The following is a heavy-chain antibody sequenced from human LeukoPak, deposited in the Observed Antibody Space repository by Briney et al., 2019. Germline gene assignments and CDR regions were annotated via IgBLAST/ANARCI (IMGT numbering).Heavy chain of an antibody. V-gene: IGHV1-2*02. Sequence: ASVKVSCKTSGYIFTGHYLHWVRQAPGQGLEWMGWINPNSGDTNYAQKFQGKISMTADTSTSTAYMELRRLRSDDTAVYYCARVAEYSSSFPFDSWGQGTLVTVSS. D-gene: IGHD3-22*01. CDR2: INPNSGDT. CDR3: ARVAEYSSSFPFDS. J-gene: IGHJ4*02. CDR1: GYIFTGHY.